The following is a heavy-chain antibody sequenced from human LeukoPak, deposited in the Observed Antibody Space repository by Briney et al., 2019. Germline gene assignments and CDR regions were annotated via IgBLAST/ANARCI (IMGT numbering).Heavy chain of an antibody. CDR2: IYHDGNA. CDR1: GGSFNTYY. CDR3: ARGTLYSGWSYYFTT. J-gene: IGHJ4*02. Sequence: PSETLSLTCAVYGGSFNTYYWSWIRQPPGKGLEWIAEIYHDGNANYNPSLKSRVTISVDMSKNDFSLRLRSVTAADTAMYYCARGTLYSGWSYYFTTGAREARSPSPQ. D-gene: IGHD6-19*01. V-gene: IGHV4-34*01.